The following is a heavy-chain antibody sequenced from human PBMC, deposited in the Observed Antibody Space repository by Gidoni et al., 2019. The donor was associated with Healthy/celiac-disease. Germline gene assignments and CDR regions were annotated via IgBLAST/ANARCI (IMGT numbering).Heavy chain of an antibody. Sequence: QVQLVESGGGVVQPGRSLRLSCPASGFTFSSYAMHWVRQAPGKGLEWVAVISYDGSNKYYADSVKGRFTISRDNSKNTLYLQMNSLRAEDTAVYYCARDPEYCSSTSCFEPLYYFDYWGQGTLVTVSS. V-gene: IGHV3-30*01. J-gene: IGHJ4*02. CDR2: ISYDGSNK. CDR1: GFTFSSYA. D-gene: IGHD2-2*01. CDR3: ARDPEYCSSTSCFEPLYYFDY.